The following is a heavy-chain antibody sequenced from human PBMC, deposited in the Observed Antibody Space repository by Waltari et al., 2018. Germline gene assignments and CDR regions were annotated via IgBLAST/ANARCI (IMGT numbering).Heavy chain of an antibody. D-gene: IGHD3-10*01. CDR2: IYFSGST. Sequence: QVRLQESGPGLVKPSETLSLTCTVSAPSISSYYWSWIRQPPGKGLEWIAYIYFSGSTSYNPSLKSRVAISGDTSKKQFSLRLSSVTAADTAVYYCARGDTSNWFASYFDFWGQGILVSVSS. V-gene: IGHV4-59*01. CDR1: APSISSYY. J-gene: IGHJ4*02. CDR3: ARGDTSNWFASYFDF.